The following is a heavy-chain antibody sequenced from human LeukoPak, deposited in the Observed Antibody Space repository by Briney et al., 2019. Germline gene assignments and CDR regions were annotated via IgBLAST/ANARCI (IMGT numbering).Heavy chain of an antibody. CDR2: ISGSGGST. CDR3: AKAFLQGELTIFGVVSDY. J-gene: IGHJ4*02. Sequence: PGGSLRLSCAASGFTFSSFAMSWVRQAPGKGLEWVSAISGSGGSTYYSDSVKGRFTISRDNSKNTLYLQMNSLRAEDTAVYYCAKAFLQGELTIFGVVSDYWGQGTLVTVSS. D-gene: IGHD3-3*01. CDR1: GFTFSSFA. V-gene: IGHV3-23*01.